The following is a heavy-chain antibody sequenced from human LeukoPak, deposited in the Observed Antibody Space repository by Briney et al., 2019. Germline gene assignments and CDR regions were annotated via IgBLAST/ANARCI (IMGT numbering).Heavy chain of an antibody. D-gene: IGHD1-26*01. CDR2: INHSGST. CDR3: ARLSKNGSYFRTTISRGAFDI. CDR1: GGSISSSSYY. V-gene: IGHV4-39*07. J-gene: IGHJ3*02. Sequence: PSETLSLTCTVSGGSISSSSYYWGWIRQPPGKGLEWIGEINHSGSTNYNPSLKSRVTISVDTSKNQFSLKLSSVTAADTAVYYCARLSKNGSYFRTTISRGAFDIWGQGTMVTVSS.